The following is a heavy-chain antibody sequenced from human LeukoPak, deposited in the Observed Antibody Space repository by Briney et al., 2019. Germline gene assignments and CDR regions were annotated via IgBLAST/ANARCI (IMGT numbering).Heavy chain of an antibody. J-gene: IGHJ4*02. CDR2: IKQDGSEK. CDR3: AKDSAEGSSYYFDY. CDR1: GFSFSSNW. Sequence: GGSLRLSCTASGFSFSSNWMTWVRQAPGKGLEWVGNIKQDGSEKYYVDSVKGRFTISRDNAKNSLYLQMNSLRAEDTAVYYCAKDSAEGSSYYFDYWGQGTLVTVSS. D-gene: IGHD6-13*01. V-gene: IGHV3-7*03.